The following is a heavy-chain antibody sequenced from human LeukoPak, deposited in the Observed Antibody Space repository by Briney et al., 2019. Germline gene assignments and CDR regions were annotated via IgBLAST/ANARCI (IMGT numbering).Heavy chain of an antibody. CDR1: GGSISSSDCC. D-gene: IGHD1-26*01. CDR3: ARPSTSGSYYY. CDR2: IHYIGAT. Sequence: SETLSLTCTVSGGSISSSDCCWGWIRQPPGRGLEWIGSIHYIGATHYYPSLKSRVTISVDTSKNQFSLKLTSVTAADTAVYYCARPSTSGSYYYWSQGILVTVSS. J-gene: IGHJ4*02. V-gene: IGHV4-39*01.